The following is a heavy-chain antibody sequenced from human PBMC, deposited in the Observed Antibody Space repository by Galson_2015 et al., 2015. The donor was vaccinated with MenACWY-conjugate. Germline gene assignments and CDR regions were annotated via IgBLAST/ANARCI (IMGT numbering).Heavy chain of an antibody. CDR3: ARVRRVGNSYGYPEWSGYGMDV. J-gene: IGHJ6*02. CDR1: GYTFTSYY. CDR2: INPSGGST. V-gene: IGHV1-46*01. Sequence: SVKVSCKASGYTFTSYYMHWVRQAPGQGLEWMGIINPSGGSTSYAQKFQGRVTMTRDTSTSTVYMELSGLRSEDTAVYYCARVRRVGNSYGYPEWSGYGMDVWGQGTTVTVSS. D-gene: IGHD5-18*01.